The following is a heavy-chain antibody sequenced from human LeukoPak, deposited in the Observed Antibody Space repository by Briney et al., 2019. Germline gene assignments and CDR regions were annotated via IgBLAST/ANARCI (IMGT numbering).Heavy chain of an antibody. CDR3: AKNQHFYDSGVYY. CDR1: GYTFTSYY. Sequence: ASVKVSCKASGYTFTSYYMHWVRQAPGQGLEWMGIINPSGGSTSYAQKFQGRVTMTRDMSTSTVYMELSSLRSEDTAVYYCAKNQHFYDSGVYYWGQGTLVTVSS. CDR2: INPSGGST. D-gene: IGHD3-22*01. J-gene: IGHJ4*02. V-gene: IGHV1-46*01.